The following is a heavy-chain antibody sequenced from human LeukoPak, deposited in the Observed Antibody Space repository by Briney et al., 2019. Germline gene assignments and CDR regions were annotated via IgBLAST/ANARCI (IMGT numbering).Heavy chain of an antibody. CDR3: AKWSELPYFDY. Sequence: GGSLRLSCAASGFTFSSYEMNWVRQAPGKGLEWVAHISRSGTALYYADSVKGRFTISRDNARNSLDLQMNSLRAEDTAVYYCAKWSELPYFDYWGQGAPVTVSS. D-gene: IGHD2-15*01. CDR1: GFTFSSYE. CDR2: ISRSGTAL. V-gene: IGHV3-48*03. J-gene: IGHJ4*02.